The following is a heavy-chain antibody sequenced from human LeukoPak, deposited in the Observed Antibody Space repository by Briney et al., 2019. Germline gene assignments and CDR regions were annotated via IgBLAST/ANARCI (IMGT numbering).Heavy chain of an antibody. Sequence: SETLSLTCTVSVGSISSYYWSWIRQPPGKGLEWIGYIYYSGSTNYNPSLKSRVTISVDTSKNQFSLKLSSVTAADTAVYFCARARTGYEAFDLWGRGTMVTVSS. CDR1: VGSISSYY. D-gene: IGHD3/OR15-3a*01. J-gene: IGHJ3*01. CDR3: ARARTGYEAFDL. CDR2: IYYSGST. V-gene: IGHV4-59*01.